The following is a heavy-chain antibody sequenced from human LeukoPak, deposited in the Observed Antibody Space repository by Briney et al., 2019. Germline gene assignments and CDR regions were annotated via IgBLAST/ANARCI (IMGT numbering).Heavy chain of an antibody. CDR1: GDSVSSNTAA. D-gene: IGHD5-12*01. CDR3: ARKLGSSGYDSFDY. Sequence: SQTLSLTCAISGDSVSSNTAAWDWIRQSPSRGLEWLGRTYYRSKWYNDYAVSVKSRITINADTHKNQFSLHLNSLTPEDTAVYYCARKLGSSGYDSFDYWGQGTLVTVSS. J-gene: IGHJ4*02. CDR2: TYYRSKWYN. V-gene: IGHV6-1*01.